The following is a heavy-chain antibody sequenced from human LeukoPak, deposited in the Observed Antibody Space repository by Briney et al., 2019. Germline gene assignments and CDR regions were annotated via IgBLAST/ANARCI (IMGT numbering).Heavy chain of an antibody. CDR3: AKAPGSTERVFDY. V-gene: IGHV3-9*01. Sequence: PGGSLRLSCAASGFTFDDYAMHWVRQAPGKGLEWVSGISWNSGSIGYADSVKGRFTISRDNAKNSLYLQMNSLRAEDTALYYCAKAPGSTERVFDYWGQGTLVTVSS. J-gene: IGHJ4*02. CDR1: GFTFDDYA. CDR2: ISWNSGSI. D-gene: IGHD4-17*01.